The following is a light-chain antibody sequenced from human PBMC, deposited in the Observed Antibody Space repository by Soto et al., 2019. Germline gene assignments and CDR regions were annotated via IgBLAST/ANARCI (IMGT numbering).Light chain of an antibody. V-gene: IGLV2-14*01. Sequence: QSVLTQPASVSGSPGQSITISCTGTSSDVGNYNYVSWYQQYPGRVPKLLIYMVSNRASGVSNRFSGSKSGNTASLTISGLQAEDEDDYFCTSPTPGSLYVFGNGTKITXL. CDR3: TSPTPGSLYV. CDR1: SSDVGNYNY. CDR2: MVS. J-gene: IGLJ1*01.